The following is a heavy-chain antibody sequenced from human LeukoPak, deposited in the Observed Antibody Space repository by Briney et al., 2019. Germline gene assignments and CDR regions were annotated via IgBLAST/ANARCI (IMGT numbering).Heavy chain of an antibody. CDR1: GYTFTGYY. Sequence: ASVKVSCKASGYTFTGYYMHWVRQAPGRGLEWMGWINPNSGGTNYAQKFQGRVTMTRDTSISTAYMELSRLRSDDTAVYYCARLGVDAVAAKLGSKGPFDYWGQGTLVTVSS. CDR2: INPNSGGT. CDR3: ARLGVDAVAAKLGSKGPFDY. J-gene: IGHJ4*02. V-gene: IGHV1-2*02. D-gene: IGHD6-19*01.